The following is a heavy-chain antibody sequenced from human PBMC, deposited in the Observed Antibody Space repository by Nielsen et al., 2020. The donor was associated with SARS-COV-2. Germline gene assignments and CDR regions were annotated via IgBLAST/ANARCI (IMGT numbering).Heavy chain of an antibody. D-gene: IGHD6-19*01. Sequence: GGSLRLSCAASGINFDRTPMSWVRQAPGKGLEWVSGINPSGSDTYYTDSVKGRFSISRDSAKSSLYLQMNSLRAEDTAVYYCASSGWLDYWGQGTLVTVSS. CDR3: ASSGWLDY. J-gene: IGHJ4*02. CDR2: INPSGSDT. CDR1: GINFDRTP. V-gene: IGHV3-23*05.